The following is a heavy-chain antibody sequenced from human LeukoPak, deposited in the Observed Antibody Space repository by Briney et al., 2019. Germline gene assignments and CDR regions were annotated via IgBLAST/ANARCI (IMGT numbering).Heavy chain of an antibody. CDR2: IYDTGST. V-gene: IGHV4-59*01. CDR3: ARSNYSTSWYVDY. D-gene: IGHD6-13*01. J-gene: IGHJ4*02. Sequence: PSETLSLTCTVSGTSISSFYWSWIRQPPGEGLEGIGYIYDTGSTSYNPSLKSRVTMSVDTSKNQFSLELSSVTAAGTAVYHCARSNYSTSWYVDYWGQGTLVTVSS. CDR1: GTSISSFY.